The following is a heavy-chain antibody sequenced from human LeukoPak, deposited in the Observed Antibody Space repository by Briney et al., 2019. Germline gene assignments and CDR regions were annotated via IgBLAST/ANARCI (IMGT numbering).Heavy chain of an antibody. CDR3: ATRGDYSDTSGNSYDALDI. D-gene: IGHD3-22*01. J-gene: IGHJ3*02. V-gene: IGHV4-34*01. CDR2: INNSGST. CDR1: GGSFSGYY. Sequence: SETLSLTCAVYGGSFSGYYWSWIRQPPRKGLEWIGEINNSGSTNYNPSLKSRVTISVDTSKNQFSLKLGSVTAADTAVYYCATRGDYSDTSGNSYDALDIWGQGTMVTVSS.